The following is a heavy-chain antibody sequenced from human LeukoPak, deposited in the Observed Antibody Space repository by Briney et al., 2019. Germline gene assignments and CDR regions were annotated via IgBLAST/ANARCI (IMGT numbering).Heavy chain of an antibody. Sequence: GRSLRLSCAAPGFTFSNYGMHWVRQAPGKGLEWVAVIWYDGSNKYCADSVKGRFTISRDNSKNTLYLQINSLRAEDTAMYYCARDLHYYVAMDVWGQGTTVTVSS. J-gene: IGHJ6*02. CDR1: GFTFSNYG. CDR3: ARDLHYYVAMDV. CDR2: IWYDGSNK. V-gene: IGHV3-33*01. D-gene: IGHD3-10*02.